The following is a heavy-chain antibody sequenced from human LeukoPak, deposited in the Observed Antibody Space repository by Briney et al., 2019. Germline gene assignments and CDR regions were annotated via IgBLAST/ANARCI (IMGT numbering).Heavy chain of an antibody. D-gene: IGHD3-10*01. Sequence: SETLSLTWTVTGGSISSYYWSWIRQPPGKGLERIGYIYYSGSTNYNPSLKSRVTISVDTSKNQFSLKLSSVTAADTAVYYCAREVGDAFDIWGQGTMVTVSS. CDR1: GGSISSYY. V-gene: IGHV4-59*01. J-gene: IGHJ3*02. CDR3: AREVGDAFDI. CDR2: IYYSGST.